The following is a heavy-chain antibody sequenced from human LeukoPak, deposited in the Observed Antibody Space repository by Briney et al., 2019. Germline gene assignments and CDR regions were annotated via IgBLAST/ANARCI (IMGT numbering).Heavy chain of an antibody. CDR3: ARGYSGYEYFDY. CDR2: IYHSGST. J-gene: IGHJ4*02. Sequence: SETLSLTCTVSGGSISSGGYFWNWIRQHPGKGLEWIGNIYHSGSTYHNPSLKSRVTMSVDTSKNQFSLKLSSVTAADTAVYYCARGYSGYEYFDYWGQGTLVTVSS. CDR1: GGSISSGGYF. D-gene: IGHD5-12*01. V-gene: IGHV4-31*03.